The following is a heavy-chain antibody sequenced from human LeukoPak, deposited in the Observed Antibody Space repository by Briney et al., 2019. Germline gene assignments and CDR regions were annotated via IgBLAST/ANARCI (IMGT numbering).Heavy chain of an antibody. CDR1: GFTFTDYS. CDR2: ISSSSGHI. V-gene: IGHV3-21*01. CDR3: ARETGKRGMDV. D-gene: IGHD1-1*01. J-gene: IGHJ6*02. Sequence: GGSLRLSCAASGFTFTDYSMNWVRQAPGKGLEWISTISSSSGHIYYADSVRGRFTISRDNAKNTLYLQMNSLRAEDTAVYYCARETGKRGMDVWGQGTTVTVSS.